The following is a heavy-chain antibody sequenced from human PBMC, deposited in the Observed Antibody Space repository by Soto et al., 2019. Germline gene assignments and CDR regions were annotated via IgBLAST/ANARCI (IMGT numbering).Heavy chain of an antibody. CDR3: ARGYCSSTSCYILRGYYYYYGTDV. Sequence: ASVKVSCKSSGYTFTSYYMHWVRQAPGQGLEWMGIINPSGGSTSYAQKFQGRVTMTRDTSTSTVYMELSSLRSEDAAVYYCARGYCSSTSCYILRGYYYYYGTDVWGQGTMVTVSS. CDR2: INPSGGST. D-gene: IGHD2-2*02. V-gene: IGHV1-46*01. CDR1: GYTFTSYY. J-gene: IGHJ6*02.